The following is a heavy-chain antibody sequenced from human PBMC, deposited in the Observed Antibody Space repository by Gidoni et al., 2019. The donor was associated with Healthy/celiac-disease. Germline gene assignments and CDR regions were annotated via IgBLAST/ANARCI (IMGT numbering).Heavy chain of an antibody. Sequence: EVQLVESGGGLVKPGGSLRLSCAASGFTFSSYSMNWVSSISSSSSSYIYYADSVKGRFTISRDNAKNSLYLQMNSLRAEDTAVYYCARDRITFGGQVVYWGQGTLVTVSS. CDR2: ISSSSSSYI. CDR3: ARDRITFGGQVVY. J-gene: IGHJ4*02. D-gene: IGHD3-16*01. CDR1: GFTFSSYS. V-gene: IGHV3-21*01.